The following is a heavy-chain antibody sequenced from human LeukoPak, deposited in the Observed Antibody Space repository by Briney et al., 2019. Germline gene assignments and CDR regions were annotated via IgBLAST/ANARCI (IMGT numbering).Heavy chain of an antibody. V-gene: IGHV3-7*01. CDR3: ARKDPMTTVTPHAFDI. J-gene: IGHJ3*02. Sequence: PGGSLRLSCAASGFTFRSYCMSWVRQAPGKGLEWVANIKHDASEKYYVDSVKGRFTISRDNAKNTLYLQMNSLRAEDMAVYYCARKDPMTTVTPHAFDIWGQGTMVTVSS. CDR1: GFTFRSYC. CDR2: IKHDASEK. D-gene: IGHD4-17*01.